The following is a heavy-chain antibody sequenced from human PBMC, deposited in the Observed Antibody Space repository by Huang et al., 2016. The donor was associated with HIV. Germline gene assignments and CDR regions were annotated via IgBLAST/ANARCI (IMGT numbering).Heavy chain of an antibody. CDR2: ISGSGDMT. D-gene: IGHD2-8*01. V-gene: IGHV3-23*01. J-gene: IGHJ3*01. CDR1: GVAFSSFG. CDR3: AKDVWAASDADAFDV. Sequence: EVKLLESGGGLVQPGGFLRLSCAASGVAFSSFGMSWVRKAAGKWLQWISGISGSGDMTYYADSVKGRFTSSRDNSKNTLFLHMKSLRVEDTAVYYCAKDVWAASDADAFDVWGQGTVVSVS.